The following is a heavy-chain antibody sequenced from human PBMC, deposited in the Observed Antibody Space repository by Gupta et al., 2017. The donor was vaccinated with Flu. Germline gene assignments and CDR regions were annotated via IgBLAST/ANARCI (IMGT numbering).Heavy chain of an antibody. CDR3: ARGYNYVFDY. D-gene: IGHD5-18*01. J-gene: IGHJ4*02. CDR2: TYYRSKWYN. Sequence: QVQLQQSGPGLLEPSQTLSLTCAISADSVSRHSVARNWIRQSPSRGLAWLGRTYYRSKWYNAYSVSVKSRITINPDTSKNQFSLQLNSVTPDDTAVYYCARGYNYVFDYWGQGTLVTVSS. CDR1: ADSVSRHSVA. V-gene: IGHV6-1*01.